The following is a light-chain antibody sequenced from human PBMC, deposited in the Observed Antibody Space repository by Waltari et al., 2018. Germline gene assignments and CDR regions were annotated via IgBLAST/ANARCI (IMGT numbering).Light chain of an antibody. Sequence: QSALTQPASVSGSPGQSITISCTGTSSDVGGYKYVSGYQQQPGKAPNRMIYDVSKRPPVASNRFSGSKSGNTASLTISGLQAEDEADYYCTSYTSSPSWVFGGGTKLTVL. CDR1: SSDVGGYKY. J-gene: IGLJ3*02. V-gene: IGLV2-14*01. CDR2: DVS. CDR3: TSYTSSPSWV.